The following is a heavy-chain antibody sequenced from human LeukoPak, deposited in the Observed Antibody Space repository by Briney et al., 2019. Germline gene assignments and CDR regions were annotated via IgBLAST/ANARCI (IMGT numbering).Heavy chain of an antibody. CDR3: ARVSNMYSSSWYGDAFDI. J-gene: IGHJ3*02. V-gene: IGHV4-39*01. CDR2: IYYTGTT. D-gene: IGHD6-13*01. Sequence: SETLSLTCTVSGGSISSSSYYWGWIRQPPGKGLEWIGSIYYTGTTSYNLSLKSRVTISLDTSKKQFSLKLNSVTAADTAVYYCARVSNMYSSSWYGDAFDIWGQGTMVTVSS. CDR1: GGSISSSSYY.